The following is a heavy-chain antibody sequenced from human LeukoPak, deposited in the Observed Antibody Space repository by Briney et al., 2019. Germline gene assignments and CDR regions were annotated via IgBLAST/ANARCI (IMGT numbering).Heavy chain of an antibody. CDR2: INHSGST. CDR1: GGSFSGYY. CDR3: ARASVRQPDY. J-gene: IGHJ4*02. V-gene: IGHV4-34*01. D-gene: IGHD6-13*01. Sequence: PSETLSLTCAVYGGSFSGYYWSWIRQPPGKGLEWIGEINHSGSTNYNPSLKSRVTISVDTSKNQFSLKLSSVTAADTAVYYCARASVRQPDYWGQGTLVTVSS.